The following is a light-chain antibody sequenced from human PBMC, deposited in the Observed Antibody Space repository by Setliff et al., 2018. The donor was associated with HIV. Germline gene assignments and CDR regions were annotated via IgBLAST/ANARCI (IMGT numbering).Light chain of an antibody. CDR1: SSDVGGHNY. Sequence: QSVLTQPASVSGSPGQSITISCTGTSSDVGGHNYVSWYQQHPGKAPKLIIYEVSYRPSGVSNRFSGSKSGNTASLTISGLQAEDEADYYCSSYTSNARVFGTGTKATVL. CDR3: SSYTSNARV. V-gene: IGLV2-14*01. J-gene: IGLJ1*01. CDR2: EVS.